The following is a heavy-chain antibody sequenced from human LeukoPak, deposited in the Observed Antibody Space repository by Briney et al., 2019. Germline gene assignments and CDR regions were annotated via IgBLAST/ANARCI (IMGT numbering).Heavy chain of an antibody. D-gene: IGHD6-19*01. CDR2: ISSSGSTI. J-gene: IGHJ4*02. Sequence: GGSLRLSCAASGFTFSSYEMNWVRQAPGKGLEWVSYISSSGSTIYYADSVKGRFTISRDNAKNSLYLQMNSLRAEDTAVYYCASYSGWIFYFDYWGQGTLVTVSS. V-gene: IGHV3-48*03. CDR3: ASYSGWIFYFDY. CDR1: GFTFSSYE.